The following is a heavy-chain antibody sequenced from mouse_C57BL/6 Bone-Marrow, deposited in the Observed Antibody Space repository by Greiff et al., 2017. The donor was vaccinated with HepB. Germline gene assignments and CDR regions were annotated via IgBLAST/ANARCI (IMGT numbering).Heavy chain of an antibody. CDR1: GFNIKDDY. V-gene: IGHV14-4*01. J-gene: IGHJ2*01. CDR3: TPPPYYFDY. Sequence: VQLQQSGAELVRPGASVKLSCTASGFNIKDDYMHWVKQRPEQGLEWIGWIDPENGDTEYASKFQGKATITADPSSNTAYLQLSSLTSEDTAVYYCTPPPYYFDYWGQGTTLTVSS. CDR2: IDPENGDT.